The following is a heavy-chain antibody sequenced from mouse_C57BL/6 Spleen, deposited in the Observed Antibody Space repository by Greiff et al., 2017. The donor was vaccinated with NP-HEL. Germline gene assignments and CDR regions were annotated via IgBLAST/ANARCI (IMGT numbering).Heavy chain of an antibody. CDR3: ARESNWGFAY. CDR1: GYTFTNYS. CDR2: IYPGSGNT. Sequence: VQLLQSGAELVRPGASVKLSCKASGYTFTNYSINWVKQRPGQGLEWLAKIYPGSGNTYYNDKFKGKATLPADKSSSTSYMQRSSLTSEDAAVYFCARESNWGFAYWGQGTLVTVSA. J-gene: IGHJ3*01. D-gene: IGHD4-1*01. V-gene: IGHV1-76*01.